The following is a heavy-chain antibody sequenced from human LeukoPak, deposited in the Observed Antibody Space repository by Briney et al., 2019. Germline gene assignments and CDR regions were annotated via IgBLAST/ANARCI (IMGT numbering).Heavy chain of an antibody. CDR2: ISYDGSNK. Sequence: GGSLRLSCAASGFTFTSYGMHWVRQAPGKGLEWVAVISYDGSNKYYADSVKGRFTISRDNSKNTLYLQMNSLRAEDTAVYYCAKNLKYNWNDVGAFDIWGQGTMVTVSS. D-gene: IGHD1-1*01. CDR3: AKNLKYNWNDVGAFDI. V-gene: IGHV3-30*18. CDR1: GFTFTSYG. J-gene: IGHJ3*02.